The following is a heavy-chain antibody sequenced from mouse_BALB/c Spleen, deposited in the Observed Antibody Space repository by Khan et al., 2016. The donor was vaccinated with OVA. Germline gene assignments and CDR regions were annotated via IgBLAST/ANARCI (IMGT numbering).Heavy chain of an antibody. Sequence: VQLVESGPGLVAPSQSLSITCTISGFSLTNYGVHWVRQPPGKGLEWLVVIWSDGSTTYNSALKSRLSISKDNSKSQVFLKMNSLQTDDTAMYYRARQPYYHYYLMDYWGQGTSVTVTS. CDR1: GFSLTNYG. CDR3: ARQPYYHYYLMDY. J-gene: IGHJ4*01. V-gene: IGHV2-6-1*01. CDR2: IWSDGST. D-gene: IGHD2-10*01.